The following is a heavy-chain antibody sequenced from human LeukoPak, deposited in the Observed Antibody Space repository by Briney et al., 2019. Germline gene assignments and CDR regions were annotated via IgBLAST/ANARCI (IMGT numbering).Heavy chain of an antibody. J-gene: IGHJ4*02. CDR3: AKDRNLYCSGGSCYSDQFDY. CDR2: ISYDGSNK. Sequence: GGSLRLSCAASGFTFSSYGMHWVRQAPGKGLEWVAVISYDGSNKYYADSVKGRFTISRDNSKNTLYLQMNSLRAEDTAVYYCAKDRNLYCSGGSCYSDQFDYWGQGTLVTVSS. CDR1: GFTFSSYG. D-gene: IGHD2-15*01. V-gene: IGHV3-30*18.